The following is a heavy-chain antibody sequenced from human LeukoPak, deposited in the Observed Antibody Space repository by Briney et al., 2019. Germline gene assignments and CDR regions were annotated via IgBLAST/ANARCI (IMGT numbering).Heavy chain of an antibody. CDR3: ARNYDFWSWFDP. CDR1: GGSISSYY. D-gene: IGHD3-3*01. V-gene: IGHV4-4*09. J-gene: IGHJ5*02. Sequence: SETLSLTCTVSGGSISSYYWSRIRQPPGKGLEWIGYIYTSGSTNYNPSLKSRVTISVDTSKNQFSLKLSSVTAADTAVYYCARNYDFWSWFDPWGQGTLVTVSS. CDR2: IYTSGST.